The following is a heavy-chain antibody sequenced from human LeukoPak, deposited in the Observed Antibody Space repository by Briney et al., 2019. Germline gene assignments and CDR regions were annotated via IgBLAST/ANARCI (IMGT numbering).Heavy chain of an antibody. CDR1: GFTFSSYS. CDR3: ARDRCSSTSCYWAEDFDY. V-gene: IGHV3-48*01. Sequence: GGSLRLSCAASGFTFSSYSMNWVRQAPGKGLEWVSYISSSSSTIYYADSVKGRFTISRDNAKNSLYLQMNSLRAEDTAVYYCARDRCSSTSCYWAEDFDYWGQGTLVTVSS. D-gene: IGHD2-2*01. CDR2: ISSSSSTI. J-gene: IGHJ4*02.